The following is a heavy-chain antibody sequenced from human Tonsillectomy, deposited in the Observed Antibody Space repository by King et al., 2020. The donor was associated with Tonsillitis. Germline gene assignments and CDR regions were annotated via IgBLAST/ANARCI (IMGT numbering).Heavy chain of an antibody. V-gene: IGHV3-7*03. CDR1: GFTFSSYW. CDR3: AMGDAFDY. D-gene: IGHD3-16*01. CDR2: IKQDGSET. J-gene: IGHJ4*02. Sequence: VQLVESGGGLVQPGGSLRLSCAASGFTFSSYWMSWVRQTPGKGLEWVANIKQDGSETYYVDYVKGRFTISRDNAKNSLYLQMNSLRAEDTAVYYCAMGDAFDYWGQGTLVTVSS.